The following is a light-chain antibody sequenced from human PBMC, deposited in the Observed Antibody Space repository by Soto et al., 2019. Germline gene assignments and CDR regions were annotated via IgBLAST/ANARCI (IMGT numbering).Light chain of an antibody. CDR1: SSNIGSNT. J-gene: IGLJ1*01. V-gene: IGLV1-44*01. CDR2: SNN. Sequence: QSVLTQPPSASGTPGQRGTISCSGSSSNIGSNTVNWYQQLPGTAPKLLIYSNNQRPSGVPDRFSGSKSGTSASLAISGLQSEDEADYYCAAWDDSLNGLLYVFGTGTKLTVL. CDR3: AAWDDSLNGLLYV.